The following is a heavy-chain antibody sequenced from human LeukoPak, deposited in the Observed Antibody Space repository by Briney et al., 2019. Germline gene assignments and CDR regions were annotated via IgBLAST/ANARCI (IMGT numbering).Heavy chain of an antibody. Sequence: SVKVSCKASGGTFSSYAISWVRQAPGQGLEWMGRIIPILGIANYAQKFQGRVTITADKSTSTAYMELSSLRSEDTAVYYCARARLLGYCSSTSCYGRDDAFDIWGQGTMVTVSS. D-gene: IGHD2-2*01. CDR1: GGTFSSYA. V-gene: IGHV1-69*04. J-gene: IGHJ3*02. CDR3: ARARLLGYCSSTSCYGRDDAFDI. CDR2: IIPILGIA.